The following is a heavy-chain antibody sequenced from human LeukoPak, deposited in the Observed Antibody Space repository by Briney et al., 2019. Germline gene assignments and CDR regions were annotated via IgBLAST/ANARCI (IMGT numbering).Heavy chain of an antibody. D-gene: IGHD3-22*01. CDR2: ISSSTGYT. J-gene: IGHJ4*02. V-gene: IGHV3-11*05. CDR3: ARDLRDYYDSSGYSLPFAY. Sequence: KSGGSLRLSCAASGXTFSDYYMSWIRQAPGKGLEWLSYISSSTGYTNYADSVRGRFTISRDNAKNSLYLQMNSLRAEDTAVYYCARDLRDYYDSSGYSLPFAYWGQGTLVTVSS. CDR1: GXTFSDYY.